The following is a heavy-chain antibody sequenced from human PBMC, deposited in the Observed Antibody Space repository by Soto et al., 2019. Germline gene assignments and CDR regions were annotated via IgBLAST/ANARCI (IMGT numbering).Heavy chain of an antibody. V-gene: IGHV1-8*01. CDR1: GYTFTRYD. CDR3: ARRYYYFYGLDV. J-gene: IGHJ6*02. Sequence: QVQLVQSGAEVRKPGASVKVSCKASGYTFTRYDISWVRQATGQGLEWMGWMNPNSGNTGYAQNFQGSVTMTRNTSISTAYMELTDMRSEDTAVYFCARRYYYFYGLDVWGQGTTVTVSS. CDR2: MNPNSGNT.